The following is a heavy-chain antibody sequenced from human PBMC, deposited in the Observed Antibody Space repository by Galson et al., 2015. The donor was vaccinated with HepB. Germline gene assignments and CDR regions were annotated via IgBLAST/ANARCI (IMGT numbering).Heavy chain of an antibody. D-gene: IGHD4-23*01. CDR1: GFSLSTSGMR. CDR2: IDWDDDK. J-gene: IGHJ5*02. CDR3: ARTPGGTGGWFDP. Sequence: PALVKPTQTLTLTCTFSGFSLSTSGMRVSWIRQPPGKALEWLARIDWDDDKYYSISLKTRLTISKDTSKNQVVLTMTNMDPVDTATYYCARTPGGTGGWFDPWGQGTLVTVSS. V-gene: IGHV2-70*04.